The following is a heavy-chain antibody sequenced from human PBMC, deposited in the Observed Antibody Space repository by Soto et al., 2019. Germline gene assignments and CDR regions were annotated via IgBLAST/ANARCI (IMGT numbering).Heavy chain of an antibody. Sequence: SVKVSCKASGGTFSSYAISWVRQAPGQGLEWMGGIVPLFRTPNYAQKFQGRVTITANTSTYTVYMELGGLRSGDTAVYYCARGGYSSTWSNRGDRSGQDVWGKGTTVTVYS. V-gene: IGHV1-69*06. CDR2: IVPLFRTP. CDR3: ARGGYSSTWSNRGDRSGQDV. CDR1: GGTFSSYA. J-gene: IGHJ6*04. D-gene: IGHD6-13*01.